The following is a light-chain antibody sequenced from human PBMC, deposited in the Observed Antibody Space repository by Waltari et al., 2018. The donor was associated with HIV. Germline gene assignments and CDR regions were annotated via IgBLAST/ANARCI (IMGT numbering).Light chain of an antibody. J-gene: IGKJ2*01. CDR3: QQANSFPYT. V-gene: IGKV1-12*01. Sequence: DIQMTQSPSSVYESVGDRVTITCRASQGISSWLVWYQQKPGKAPKLLIYAASNLQNGVPSRFSGSGSETDFTLTIDSLQPEDFATYYCQQANSFPYTFGQGTKLEIK. CDR2: AAS. CDR1: QGISSW.